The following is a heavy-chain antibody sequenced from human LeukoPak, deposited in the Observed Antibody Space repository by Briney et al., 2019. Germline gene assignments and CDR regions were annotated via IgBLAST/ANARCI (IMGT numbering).Heavy chain of an antibody. Sequence: ASATVSFKGSGYTFTTYGISWVRQAPGKGLERMGWIRVYNGNTNYTQKFQCRVTMSTDTSTNPTYMELRSLISYDTAVYYCARGPHYYGSGSYYPFDFWGQGTLVTVSS. CDR2: IRVYNGNT. J-gene: IGHJ4*02. CDR3: ARGPHYYGSGSYYPFDF. D-gene: IGHD3-10*01. V-gene: IGHV1-18*01. CDR1: GYTFTTYG.